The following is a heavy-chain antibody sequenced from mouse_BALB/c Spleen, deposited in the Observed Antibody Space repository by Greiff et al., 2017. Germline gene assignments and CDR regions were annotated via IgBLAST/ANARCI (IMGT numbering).Heavy chain of an antibody. V-gene: IGHV1-80*01. D-gene: IGHD2-1*01. J-gene: IGHJ3*01. Sequence: QVQLKESGAELVRPGSSVKISCTASGYAFSSYWMNWVKQRPGQGLEWIGQIYPGDGDTNYNGKFKGKATLTADKSSSTAYMQLSSRTSEDSAVYCCARGGGNSAWFAYWGQGTLVTVSA. CDR2: IYPGDGDT. CDR3: ARGGGNSAWFAY. CDR1: GYAFSSYW.